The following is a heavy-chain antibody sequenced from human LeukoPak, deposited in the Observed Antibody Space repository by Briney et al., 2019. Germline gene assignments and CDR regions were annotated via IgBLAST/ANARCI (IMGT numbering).Heavy chain of an antibody. CDR2: ISSSSSYI. V-gene: IGHV3-21*01. Sequence: GGSLRLSCAASGFTFSSYSMNWVRQAPGKGLEWVSSISSSSSYIYYADSVKGRFTISRDNAKNSLYLQMNSLRAEDTAVYYCARVGYVGWYQDYWGQGTLVTVSS. CDR1: GFTFSSYS. CDR3: ARVGYVGWYQDY. D-gene: IGHD6-19*01. J-gene: IGHJ4*02.